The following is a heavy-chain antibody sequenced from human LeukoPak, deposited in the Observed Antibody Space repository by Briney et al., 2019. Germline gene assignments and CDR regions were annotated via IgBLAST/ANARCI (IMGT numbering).Heavy chain of an antibody. J-gene: IGHJ3*02. D-gene: IGHD3-22*01. CDR3: AVSYYYDSSCYHNDAFDI. CDR1: GGSISSNY. V-gene: IGHV4-59*01. CDR2: IYYSGST. Sequence: SETLSLTCTVSGGSISSNYWSWIRQPPGKGLEWIGYIYYSGSTNYNPSLTSRVTISVDTSKNQVSLKVSSVNAAGTAVDYCAVSYYYDSSCYHNDAFDIWGQGTMVTVSS.